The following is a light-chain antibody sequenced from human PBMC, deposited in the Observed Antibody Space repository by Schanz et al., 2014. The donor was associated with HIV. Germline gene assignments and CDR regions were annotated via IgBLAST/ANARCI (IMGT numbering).Light chain of an antibody. CDR3: QQYNSYPWT. CDR2: AAS. V-gene: IGKV1-8*01. CDR1: QPISNY. J-gene: IGKJ1*01. Sequence: AIRISQSPSSLSASTGDRVTITCRASQPISNYLAWYRQKPGTAPKLLIYAASTLQSGVPSRFSGSGSGTEFTLTISSLQPDDFATYYCQQYNSYPWTFGQGTKVEIK.